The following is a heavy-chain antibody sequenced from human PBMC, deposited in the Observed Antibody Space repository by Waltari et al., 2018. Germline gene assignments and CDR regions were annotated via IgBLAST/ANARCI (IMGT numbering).Heavy chain of an antibody. J-gene: IGHJ6*02. Sequence: EVQLVESGGGLVQPGRSLRLSCAASGFTFDDYAMHWVRQAPGKGREWVSGISWNSGSIGYADSVKGRFTISRDNAKNSLYLQMNSLRAEDTALYYCAKDLGQPYYYYGMDVWGQGTTVTVSS. CDR3: AKDLGQPYYYYGMDV. D-gene: IGHD2-2*01. CDR1: GFTFDDYA. CDR2: ISWNSGSI. V-gene: IGHV3-9*01.